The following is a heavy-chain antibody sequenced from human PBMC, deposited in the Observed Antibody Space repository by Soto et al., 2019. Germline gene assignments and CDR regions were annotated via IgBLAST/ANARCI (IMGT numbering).Heavy chain of an antibody. CDR3: ARVEVSTIFGVVNPNFYYYGMDV. Sequence: GASVKVSCKASGGTFSSYAISWVRQAPGQGLEWMGGIIPIFGTANYAQKFQGRVTITADKSTSTAYMELSSLRSEDTAVYYCARVEVSTIFGVVNPNFYYYGMDVWGQGTTVTVSS. J-gene: IGHJ6*02. D-gene: IGHD3-3*01. V-gene: IGHV1-69*06. CDR2: IIPIFGTA. CDR1: GGTFSSYA.